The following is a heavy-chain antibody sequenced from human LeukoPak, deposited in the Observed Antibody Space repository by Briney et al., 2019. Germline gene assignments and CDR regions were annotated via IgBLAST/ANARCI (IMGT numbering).Heavy chain of an antibody. CDR2: ISSSSSYI. D-gene: IGHD3-22*01. CDR1: GFTFSSYS. V-gene: IGHV3-21*04. CDR3: AKDWNYYDSSGILDY. J-gene: IGHJ4*02. Sequence: PGGSLRLSCPASGFTFSSYSMNWVRQAPGKGLEWVSSISSSSSYIYYADSVKGRFTISRDNAKNSLYLQMNSLRAEDTAVYYCAKDWNYYDSSGILDYWGQGTLVTVSS.